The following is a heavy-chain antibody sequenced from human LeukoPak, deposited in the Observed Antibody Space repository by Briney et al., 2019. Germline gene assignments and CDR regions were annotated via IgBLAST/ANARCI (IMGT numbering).Heavy chain of an antibody. CDR1: GYTFTSYY. J-gene: IGHJ5*02. CDR2: INPSGGST. D-gene: IGHD2-15*01. Sequence: ASVKVSCKASGYTFTSYYMHWVRQAPGQGLEWMGIINPSGGSTSYAQKFQGRVTMTRDTSTSTVYMELSSLRSEDTAVYYCARDKFQVVVAAIRGFVPWGQGTLVTVSS. CDR3: ARDKFQVVVAAIRGFVP. V-gene: IGHV1-46*01.